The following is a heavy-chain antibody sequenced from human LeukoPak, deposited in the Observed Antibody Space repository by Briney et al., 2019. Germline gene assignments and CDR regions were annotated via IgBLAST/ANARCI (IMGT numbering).Heavy chain of an antibody. J-gene: IGHJ4*02. Sequence: GGSLRLSCAASGFTFSSYNMNWVRQAPGKGLEWVSAISGSGGSTYYADSVKGRFTISRDNSKNTLYLQMNSLRAEDTAVYYCAKERIDTAMVPYYFDYWGQGTLVTVSS. V-gene: IGHV3-23*01. CDR3: AKERIDTAMVPYYFDY. D-gene: IGHD5-18*01. CDR2: ISGSGGST. CDR1: GFTFSSYN.